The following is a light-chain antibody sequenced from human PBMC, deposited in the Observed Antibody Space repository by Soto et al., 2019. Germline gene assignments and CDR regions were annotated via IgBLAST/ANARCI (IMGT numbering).Light chain of an antibody. J-gene: IGKJ5*01. CDR1: QSISNF. Sequence: DIQMTQSPSSLSASVGDRVTITCRASQSISNFLNWYHQKPGKAPKLLTYDASSLQSGVPARFSGSVPGTDFTLTISSLQPEDFATYYCQQSYTTPFTFGQGTRLDIK. CDR2: DAS. CDR3: QQSYTTPFT. V-gene: IGKV1-39*01.